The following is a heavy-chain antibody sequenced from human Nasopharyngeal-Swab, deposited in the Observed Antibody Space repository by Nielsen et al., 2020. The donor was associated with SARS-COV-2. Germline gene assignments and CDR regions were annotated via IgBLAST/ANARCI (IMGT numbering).Heavy chain of an antibody. CDR2: ISGDSDST. CDR3: AKDRDSGDDSEEYYHYYGMDV. V-gene: IGHV3-23*01. J-gene: IGHJ6*02. CDR1: GFTFSNFA. Sequence: GESLKISCAASGFTFSNFAMSWVCQAPGKGLEWVSVISGDSDSTYYTDSVRGRFTISRDNSKNTLNLQMNNLRAEDTAIYYCAKDRDSGDDSEEYYHYYGMDVWGQGAPVTVSS. D-gene: IGHD5-12*01.